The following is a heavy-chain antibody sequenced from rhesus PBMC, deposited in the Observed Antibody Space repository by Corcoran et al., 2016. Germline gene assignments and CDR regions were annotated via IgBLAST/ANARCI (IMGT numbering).Heavy chain of an antibody. CDR2: ICGSGAST. J-gene: IGHJ3*01. CDR3: ARDLRGEYSGNKEDAFDF. CDR1: GGSISSNY. D-gene: IGHD1-20*01. V-gene: IGHV4-173*01. Sequence: QLELQESGPGLVKPSETLSLTCAVSGGSISSNYWSWIRQPPGKGLEWIGRICGSGASTDDSPTLKGRVTIATDTSKNQFSLKLSSVTAADTAVYYCARDLRGEYSGNKEDAFDFWGQGLRVTVSS.